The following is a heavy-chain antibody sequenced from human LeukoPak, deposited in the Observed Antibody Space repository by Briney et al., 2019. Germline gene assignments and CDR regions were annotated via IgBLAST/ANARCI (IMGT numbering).Heavy chain of an antibody. CDR1: RYCFPRYG. D-gene: IGHD3-16*02. CDR3: AGMVGGDDYAWGSHRVPSPSYGMDV. Sequence: ASDTVSYKDSRYCFPRYGIIWVRQAPRQGLEWMGWVCADNGNTNYAQKLEGKVTITTDTSTTTVPLELRILRSDDPALYYVAGMVGGDDYAWGSHRVPSPSYGMDVWGQGTTVTVSS. CDR2: VCADNGNT. J-gene: IGHJ6*02. V-gene: IGHV1-18*01.